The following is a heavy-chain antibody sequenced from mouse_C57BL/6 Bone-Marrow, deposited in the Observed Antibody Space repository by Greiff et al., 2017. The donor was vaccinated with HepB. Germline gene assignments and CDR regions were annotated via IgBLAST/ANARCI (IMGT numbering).Heavy chain of an antibody. Sequence: VQLQQPGAELVMPGASVKLSCKASGYTFTSYWMHWVKQRPGQGLEWIGEIDPSDSYTNYNQKFKGKSTLTVDKSSSTAYMQLSSLTSEDSAVYDCARDHYYYGSSLWFAYWGQGTLVTVSA. J-gene: IGHJ3*01. V-gene: IGHV1-69*01. CDR2: IDPSDSYT. D-gene: IGHD1-1*01. CDR1: GYTFTSYW. CDR3: ARDHYYYGSSLWFAY.